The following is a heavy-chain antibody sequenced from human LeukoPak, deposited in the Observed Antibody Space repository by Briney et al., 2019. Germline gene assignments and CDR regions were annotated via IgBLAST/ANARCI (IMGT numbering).Heavy chain of an antibody. J-gene: IGHJ4*01. D-gene: IGHD1-1*01. CDR1: GFTFSSYA. V-gene: IGHV3-23*01. Sequence: GGSLRLSCAASGFTFSSYAMSWVRQAPGKGLEWVSAISDSGDSTYYADSVKGRFTISKDNSRNTLYLQMNSLRAEDTAVYYCAKRGGTGTTYFDYCGHGDLVTVSS. CDR3: AKRGGTGTTYFDY. CDR2: ISDSGDST.